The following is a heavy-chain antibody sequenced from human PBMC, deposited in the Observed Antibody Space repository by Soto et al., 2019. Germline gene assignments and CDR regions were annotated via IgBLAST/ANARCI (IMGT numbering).Heavy chain of an antibody. Sequence: QVQLQQWGAGLLKPSETLSLTCAVYGGSFSGYYWSWIRQPPGKGLEWIGEINHSGSTNYNPSLKSRVTISVDTSKNQFSLKLSSVTAADTALYYCARGVRLGEFSSGPDYYYGMDVWGQGTTVTVSS. V-gene: IGHV4-34*01. D-gene: IGHD3-16*02. J-gene: IGHJ6*02. CDR1: GGSFSGYY. CDR2: INHSGST. CDR3: ARGVRLGEFSSGPDYYYGMDV.